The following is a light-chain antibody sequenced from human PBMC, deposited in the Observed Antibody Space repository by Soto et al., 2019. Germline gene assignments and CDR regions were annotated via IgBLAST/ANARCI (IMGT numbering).Light chain of an antibody. J-gene: IGLJ2*01. CDR1: SGHSSYA. V-gene: IGLV4-69*01. CDR3: QTWDSGVV. CDR2: FNSDGSH. Sequence: QPVLTQSPSASASLGASVNLTCTLSSGHSSYAIAWHQQQPEKGPRYLMKFNSDGSHSKGDGIPDRFSGSSSGAERYLTISSLQSEDEADYYCQTWDSGVVFGGGTKVTVL.